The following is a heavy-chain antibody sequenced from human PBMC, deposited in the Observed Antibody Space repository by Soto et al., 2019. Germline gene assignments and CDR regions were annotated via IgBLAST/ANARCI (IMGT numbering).Heavy chain of an antibody. J-gene: IGHJ3*02. Sequence: ASVKVSCKDSGYTFTGYYMYWVRQAPGQGFEWMGWINPNSGDTNYAQKFQGWVTMTRDTSISTAYMELNRLRSDDTAVYYCARESGSAFDMWGQGTMVTVSS. V-gene: IGHV1-2*04. CDR2: INPNSGDT. CDR1: GYTFTGYY. CDR3: ARESGSAFDM.